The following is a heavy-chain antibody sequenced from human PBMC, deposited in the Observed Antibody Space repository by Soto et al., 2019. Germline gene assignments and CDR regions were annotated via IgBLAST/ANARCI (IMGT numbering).Heavy chain of an antibody. D-gene: IGHD2-21*02. J-gene: IGHJ4*02. CDR3: ARQRTTVVTQAYFDH. CDR1: CESISSSSYY. Sequence: KTSETLSLTCIVSCESISSSSYYWGWIRQPPGKGLEWIGSIYYSGRTYYNPSFKSRVTISIDTSKNLFSLKLSSVTATDTAVYYCARQRTTVVTQAYFDHWGQGALVTVSS. CDR2: IYYSGRT. V-gene: IGHV4-39*01.